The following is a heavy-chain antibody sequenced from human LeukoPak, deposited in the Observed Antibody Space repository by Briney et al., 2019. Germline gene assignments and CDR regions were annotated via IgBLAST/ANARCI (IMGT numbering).Heavy chain of an antibody. CDR2: INPNSGGT. CDR1: GYTFTGYY. J-gene: IGHJ3*02. Sequence: ASVKVSCKASGYTFTGYYMHWVRQAPGQGLEWMGWINPNSGGTNYAQKFQGWVTMTRDTSISTAYMELSRLRSDDTAVYYCASRSGYGDDAFDIWGQGTMVTVSS. CDR3: ASRSGYGDDAFDI. V-gene: IGHV1-2*04. D-gene: IGHD3-22*01.